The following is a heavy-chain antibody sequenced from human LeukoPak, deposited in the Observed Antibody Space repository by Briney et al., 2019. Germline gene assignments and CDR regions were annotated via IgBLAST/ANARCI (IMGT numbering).Heavy chain of an antibody. D-gene: IGHD6-6*01. J-gene: IGHJ5*02. CDR1: GGSISSYY. Sequence: SETLSLTCTVSGGSISSYYWSWIRQPAGKGLESIGHISTSGSTNYNPSLKSRVTISVDTSKNQFSLKLSSVTAADTAVYYCARLSSLANIAARGRTWLDPWGQGSLVTVSS. V-gene: IGHV4-4*07. CDR3: ARLSSLANIAARGRTWLDP. CDR2: ISTSGST.